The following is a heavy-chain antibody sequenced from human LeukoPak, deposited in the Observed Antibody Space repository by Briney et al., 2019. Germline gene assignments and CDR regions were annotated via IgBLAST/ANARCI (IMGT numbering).Heavy chain of an antibody. Sequence: SETLSLTCTVSGGSINGHYWSWIRQSPGKGLEWIGYIYYTGNTNYNPSLKSRVTISVDTSKNQFSLKLSSVTAADTAVYYCASLKRITDAFDIWGQGTMVTVSS. D-gene: IGHD1-14*01. V-gene: IGHV4-59*08. CDR1: GGSINGHY. CDR2: IYYTGNT. CDR3: ASLKRITDAFDI. J-gene: IGHJ3*02.